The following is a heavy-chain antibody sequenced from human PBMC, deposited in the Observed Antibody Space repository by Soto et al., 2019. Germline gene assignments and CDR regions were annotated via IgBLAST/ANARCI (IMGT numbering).Heavy chain of an antibody. CDR1: GFMFSGYG. CDR2: ISHDGSEK. V-gene: IGHV3-30*18. J-gene: IGHJ5*02. Sequence: QVHLVESGGGVVQPGDSLRLSCAASGFMFSGYGMHWIRQAPGKGLELVAVISHDGSEKYYGDSVKGRCTVSRDNSNNTLFLQIDSLRAEDTAVYYWANLVGGVKVIGAPGDWLDARGQGTLVTVAS. D-gene: IGHD3-10*01. CDR3: ANLVGGVKVIGAPGDWLDA.